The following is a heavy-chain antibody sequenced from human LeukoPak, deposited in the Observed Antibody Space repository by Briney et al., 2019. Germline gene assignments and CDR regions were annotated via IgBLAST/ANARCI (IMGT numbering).Heavy chain of an antibody. CDR2: IRDDGSEE. CDR3: ARVLGLKGFDS. V-gene: IGHV3-7*04. CDR1: GFTFSAYW. Sequence: GGPLRLSCAASGFTFSAYWMTWVRQAPGRGLEWVANIRDDGSEEYYGDSVGGRFTISRDNAKNSVDLQMHSLRVEDTAVYYCARVLGLKGFDS. J-gene: IGHJ5*01. D-gene: IGHD7-27*01.